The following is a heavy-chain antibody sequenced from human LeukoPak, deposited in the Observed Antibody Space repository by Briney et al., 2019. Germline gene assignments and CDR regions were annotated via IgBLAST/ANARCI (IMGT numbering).Heavy chain of an antibody. V-gene: IGHV3-7*01. J-gene: IGHJ4*02. D-gene: IGHD2-2*02. CDR3: ARDGKTGYCSTTSCYTNHYFDY. CDR2: IKPDGNDR. CDR1: GFIFSSYW. Sequence: GGSLRLSCAASGFIFSSYWMTWVRQAPGKGLEWVANIKPDGNDRNFVDSVKGRFTISIDSAKKSVYLQMNSLRAEDTAVYYCARDGKTGYCSTTSCYTNHYFDYWGQGTLVTVSS.